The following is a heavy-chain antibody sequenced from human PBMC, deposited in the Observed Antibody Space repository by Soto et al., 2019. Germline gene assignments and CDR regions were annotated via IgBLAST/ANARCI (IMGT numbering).Heavy chain of an antibody. CDR3: ARGAECRGYCLKKFTCLDP. D-gene: IGHD2-15*01. CDR2: IIPIFDSR. Sequence: SVKVSCKASGGSFSTYAFSWVRQAPGHGLEWMGGIIPIFDSRYYAQNFQGRVTIAADRSTSTVYMELSSLTPEDTAVYYCARGAECRGYCLKKFTCLDPWGQGTLVTVSS. V-gene: IGHV1-69*06. J-gene: IGHJ5*02. CDR1: GGSFSTYA.